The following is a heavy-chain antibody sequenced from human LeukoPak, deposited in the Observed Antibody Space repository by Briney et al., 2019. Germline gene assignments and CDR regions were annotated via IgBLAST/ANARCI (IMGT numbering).Heavy chain of an antibody. Sequence: GGSLRLSCAASGFTFSSYAMSWVRQAPGKGLEWVSAISDSGGSTYYADSVKGRFTISRDNSKNTVYLQMNSLRAEGTALYYCARRVPYSSSSVYFDCWGQGTLVTVSS. D-gene: IGHD6-6*01. V-gene: IGHV3-23*01. CDR2: ISDSGGST. CDR3: ARRVPYSSSSVYFDC. CDR1: GFTFSSYA. J-gene: IGHJ4*02.